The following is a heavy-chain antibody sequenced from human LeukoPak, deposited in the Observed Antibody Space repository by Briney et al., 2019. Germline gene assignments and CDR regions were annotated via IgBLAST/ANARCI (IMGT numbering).Heavy chain of an antibody. CDR2: INSDGSST. J-gene: IGHJ6*02. CDR3: ARWVRGGFHGSEDYGMDV. V-gene: IGHV3-74*01. CDR1: GFTFSSYW. Sequence: PGGSLRLSCAASGFTFSSYWMHWVRQAPGKGLMWVSRINSDGSSTSYADSVKGRFTISRDNAKNTLYLQMISLRAEDTAVYYCARWVRGGFHGSEDYGMDVWGQGTTVTVSS. D-gene: IGHD3-10*01.